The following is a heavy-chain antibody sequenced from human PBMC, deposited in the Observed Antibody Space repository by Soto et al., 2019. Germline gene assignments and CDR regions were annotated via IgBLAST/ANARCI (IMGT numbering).Heavy chain of an antibody. CDR2: IYYSGST. CDR1: GGSISSGDYY. D-gene: IGHD3-22*01. Sequence: PSETLSLTCTVSGGSISSGDYYWSWIRQPPGKGLEWIGYIYYSGSTYYNPSLKSRVTISVDTSKNQFSLKLSSVTAADTAVYYCARSDNYYDSSGYFLDAFDIWGQGTMVTVSS. CDR3: ARSDNYYDSSGYFLDAFDI. J-gene: IGHJ3*02. V-gene: IGHV4-30-4*01.